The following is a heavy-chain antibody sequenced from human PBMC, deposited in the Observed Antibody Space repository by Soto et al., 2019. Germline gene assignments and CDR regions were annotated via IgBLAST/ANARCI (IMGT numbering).Heavy chain of an antibody. J-gene: IGHJ6*02. CDR2: IIPIFGTA. D-gene: IGHD2-15*01. V-gene: IGHV1-69*12. CDR1: GGTFSSYA. Sequence: QVQLVQSGAEVKKPGSSVKVSCKASGGTFSSYAISWVRQAPGQGLEWMGGIIPIFGTANYAQKFQGRVTMTADESTSTADMELSSLRSEDPAVYYCARAYCSGGSCYSPPYYYYGMDVWGQGTKVTVSS. CDR3: ARAYCSGGSCYSPPYYYYGMDV.